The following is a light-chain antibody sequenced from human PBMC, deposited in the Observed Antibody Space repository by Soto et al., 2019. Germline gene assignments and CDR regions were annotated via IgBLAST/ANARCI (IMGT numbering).Light chain of an antibody. CDR3: QQYDFWPWT. J-gene: IGKJ1*01. V-gene: IGKV3-15*01. CDR1: QSVSNN. Sequence: EIVMTHSPATLSVSPGERATLSCRASQSVSNNLAWYQQKPGQAPRLLIYGASTRATAIPARFSGSGSGTEFTLTISSLQSEDFAVYYCQQYDFWPWTFGQGTKVEIK. CDR2: GAS.